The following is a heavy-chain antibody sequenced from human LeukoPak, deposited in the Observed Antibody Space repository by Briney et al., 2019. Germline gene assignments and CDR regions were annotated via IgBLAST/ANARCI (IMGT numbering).Heavy chain of an antibody. CDR2: ISGSGGST. CDR1: GFTFSSFA. V-gene: IGHV3-23*01. D-gene: IGHD2-2*01. CDR3: AKDPGPHYCSSTSCYDGAFDY. J-gene: IGHJ4*02. Sequence: GGSLRLSCAASGFTFSSFAMSWVRQAPGKGLEWVSAISGSGGSTYYADSVKGRFTISRDNSKNTLYLQMNSLRAEDTAVYYCAKDPGPHYCSSTSCYDGAFDYWGQGTLVTVSS.